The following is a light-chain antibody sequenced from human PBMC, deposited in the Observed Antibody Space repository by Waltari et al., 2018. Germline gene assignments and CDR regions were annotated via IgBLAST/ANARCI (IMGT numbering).Light chain of an antibody. Sequence: DIQMTQSPYSLHAPVGESVTFTCRASQNISPYLNWYQQKPGKAPKLLLYTTSSLQSGVPSRFSGSGSGTDFTLTISSLQPEDFATYFCQQSYSTRFTFGPGTKVDIK. J-gene: IGKJ3*01. V-gene: IGKV1-39*01. CDR3: QQSYSTRFT. CDR2: TTS. CDR1: QNISPY.